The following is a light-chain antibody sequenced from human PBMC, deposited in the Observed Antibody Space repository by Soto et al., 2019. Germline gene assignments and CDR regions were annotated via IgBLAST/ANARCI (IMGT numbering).Light chain of an antibody. CDR3: QQYGRSPPYT. V-gene: IGKV3-20*01. Sequence: EIVLTQSPGTLSLSPGERATISCRASQSVSSSYVAWYQQKTGQAPRLLIYGASSRATGIPDRFSGSGSGTDFTLIISRLEHEDFAVYYCQQYGRSPPYTFGQGTKLEIK. CDR2: GAS. CDR1: QSVSSSY. J-gene: IGKJ2*01.